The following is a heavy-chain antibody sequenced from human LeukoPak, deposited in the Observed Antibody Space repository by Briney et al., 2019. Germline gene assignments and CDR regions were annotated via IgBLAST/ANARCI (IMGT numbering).Heavy chain of an antibody. J-gene: IGHJ4*02. CDR2: ISSRGTTT. Sequence: GGSLRLSCAASGFTFSSYEMNWVRQAPGKGVEWVSYISSRGTTTYYAHSVKGRFTISRDDAKNSLYLHMNSLRVEDTAVYYCARLYSSSSGLRASDYWGQGTLVTVSS. V-gene: IGHV3-48*03. D-gene: IGHD6-6*01. CDR1: GFTFSSYE. CDR3: ARLYSSSSGLRASDY.